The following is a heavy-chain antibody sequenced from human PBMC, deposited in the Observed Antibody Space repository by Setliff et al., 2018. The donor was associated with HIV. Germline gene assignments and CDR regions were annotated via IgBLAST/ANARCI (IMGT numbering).Heavy chain of an antibody. D-gene: IGHD2-21*01. V-gene: IGHV3-66*01. CDR1: GFTINNHH. Sequence: PGGSLRLSCAVSGFTINNHHMAWVRQAPGQGLEWVSALYNDGSTYYPDSVKGRFTISRDNSKNTLSLQMNRLRADDTAVYFCARVRYCGSPSCRKEFDFWGQGTLVTVSS. J-gene: IGHJ4*02. CDR3: ARVRYCGSPSCRKEFDF. CDR2: LYNDGST.